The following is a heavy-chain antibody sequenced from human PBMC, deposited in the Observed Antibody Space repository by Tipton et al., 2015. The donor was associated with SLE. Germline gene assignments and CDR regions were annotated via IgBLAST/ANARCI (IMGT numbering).Heavy chain of an antibody. CDR1: GASISGSNW. CDR2: IYQSGTT. V-gene: IGHV4-4*02. D-gene: IGHD3-22*01. J-gene: IGHJ3*02. Sequence: GLVKPSGTLSLTCAVSGASISGSNWWCWVRQPPGKGLEWIGEIYQSGTTNYNPSLRSRVTISVDKSKNQFSLKLSSVTAADTAVYYCARGSDRSGYFGAFDIWGQGATVTVSS. CDR3: ARGSDRSGYFGAFDI.